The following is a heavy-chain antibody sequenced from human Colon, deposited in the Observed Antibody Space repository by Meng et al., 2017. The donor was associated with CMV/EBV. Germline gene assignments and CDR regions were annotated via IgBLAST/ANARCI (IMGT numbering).Heavy chain of an antibody. CDR1: GSISSRSYY. CDR2: IYYSGST. CDR3: ARQDYYDSTLWGFQQ. J-gene: IGHJ1*01. D-gene: IGHD3-16*01. Sequence: GSISSRSYYWGWIRQPPGKGLEWIGSIYYSGSTYYKPSLKSRVTISVDTSKNQFSLKLTSVTAADTAVYYCARQDYYDSTLWGFQQWGQGTLVTVSS. V-gene: IGHV4-39*01.